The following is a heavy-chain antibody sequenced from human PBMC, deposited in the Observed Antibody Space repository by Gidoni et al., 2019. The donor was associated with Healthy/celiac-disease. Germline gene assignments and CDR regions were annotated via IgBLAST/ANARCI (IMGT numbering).Heavy chain of an antibody. Sequence: QVQLVESGGGVVQPGRSLRLSCAASGFTFSSYGMHWVRQAPGKGLEWVAVISYDGSNKYYADSVKGRFTISRDNSKNTLYLQMNSLRAEDTAVYYCAKATVYDSSGWLFDYWGQGTLVTVSS. D-gene: IGHD6-19*01. J-gene: IGHJ4*02. CDR3: AKATVYDSSGWLFDY. V-gene: IGHV3-30*18. CDR2: ISYDGSNK. CDR1: GFTFSSYG.